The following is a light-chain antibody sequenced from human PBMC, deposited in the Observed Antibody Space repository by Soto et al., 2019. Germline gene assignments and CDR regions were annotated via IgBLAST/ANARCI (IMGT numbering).Light chain of an antibody. CDR1: QSISSH. J-gene: IGKJ4*01. CDR3: QQSHSAPLT. V-gene: IGKV1-39*01. CDR2: AAS. Sequence: GDRVTLTCRASQSISSHLNWYQQKAGQTPRLLIYAASTLQSEVPPRFSGSGSGTEFTLIISGLQREDFATYYCQQSHSAPLTFGGGTKIQIK.